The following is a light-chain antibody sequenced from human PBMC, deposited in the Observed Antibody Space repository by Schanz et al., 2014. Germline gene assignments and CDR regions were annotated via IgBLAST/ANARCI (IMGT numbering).Light chain of an antibody. J-gene: IGLJ1*01. CDR1: SSDVGGYNY. CDR2: DVS. Sequence: QSALTQPASVSGSPGQSITISCTGTSSDVGGYNYVSWYQQHPGKAPKLMIYDVSNRPSGVPDRFSGSKSGNTASLTVSGLQADDEADYYCSSYGGNLGVFGTGTKLTVL. CDR3: SSYGGNLGV. V-gene: IGLV2-8*01.